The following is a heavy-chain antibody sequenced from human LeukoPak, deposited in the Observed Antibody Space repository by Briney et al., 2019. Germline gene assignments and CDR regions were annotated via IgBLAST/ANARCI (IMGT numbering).Heavy chain of an antibody. Sequence: SETLSLTCTVSGGSICSSSYYWGWIRQPPGKGLEWIGSMYYSGSTYYNPSLKSRVTISVDTSKNQFSLKLRSVSAADTAVYYCARAGGFTILRGVVNNWFDPWGQGTLVTVSS. D-gene: IGHD3-10*01. J-gene: IGHJ5*02. CDR1: GGSICSSSYY. CDR3: ARAGGFTILRGVVNNWFDP. V-gene: IGHV4-39*07. CDR2: MYYSGST.